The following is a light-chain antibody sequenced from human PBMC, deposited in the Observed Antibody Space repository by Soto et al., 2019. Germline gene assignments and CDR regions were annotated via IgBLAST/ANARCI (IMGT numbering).Light chain of an antibody. V-gene: IGKV1-5*03. CDR1: QSISSS. CDR3: QQFLYYPRP. CDR2: KAS. J-gene: IGKJ2*01. Sequence: DIHLTQSPSTLSASVGDRVTITCRASQSISSSLAWYQQKPGKAPKFLIYKASTLESGVPSRFSGRGSGTGFPPPIRRLEPYDFGTFLRQQFLYYPRPFGPGTK.